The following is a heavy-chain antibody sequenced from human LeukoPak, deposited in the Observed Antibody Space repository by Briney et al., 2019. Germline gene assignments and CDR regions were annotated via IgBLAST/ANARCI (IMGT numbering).Heavy chain of an antibody. D-gene: IGHD6-13*01. Sequence: PGGSLRLSCAASGFTFDGYGMSWVRQAPGKGLEWVSGINWDGGSTGYADSVKGRFTISRDNAKNSLYLQMNSLRAEDTALYYCARTKQQLVLDAFDIWGQGTMVTVSS. J-gene: IGHJ3*02. CDR1: GFTFDGYG. CDR3: ARTKQQLVLDAFDI. V-gene: IGHV3-20*04. CDR2: INWDGGST.